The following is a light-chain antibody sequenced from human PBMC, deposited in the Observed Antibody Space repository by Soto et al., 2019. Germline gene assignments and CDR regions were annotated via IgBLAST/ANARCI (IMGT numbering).Light chain of an antibody. CDR3: HQYGRSPRT. CDR1: QSVSSNY. V-gene: IGKV3-20*01. Sequence: EIVFTHSPGALSLSRVGRATLSFIASQSVSSNYLAWYQLKPGQAPRLLIYDASTRATGIPDRVSGSGSGTDFTLTISKLEPEDFAVYSCHQYGRSPRTCGQGKRREIK. CDR2: DAS. J-gene: IGKJ5*01.